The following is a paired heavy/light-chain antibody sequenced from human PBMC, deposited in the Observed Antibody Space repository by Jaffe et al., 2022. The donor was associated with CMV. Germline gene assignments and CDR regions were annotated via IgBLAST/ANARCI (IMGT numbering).Light chain of an antibody. CDR2: DTS. CDR1: QSVSSNY. CDR3: HQYATSPRT. J-gene: IGKJ1*01. V-gene: IGKV3D-20*01. Sequence: EIVLTQSPGTLSLSPGERATLSCGTSQSVSSNYLAWYQQKPGLAPRLLMYDTSTRATGIPDRFSGSGSGTDFTLTINRLEPEDSAVYYCHQYATSPRTFGQGTKVEIK.
Heavy chain of an antibody. CDR2: ISASGATT. J-gene: IGHJ3*02. V-gene: IGHV3-23*04. CDR1: GFTFSRYA. D-gene: IGHD6-19*01. Sequence: EVHLVESGGGLVRPGGSLRLSCAASGFTFSRYAMTWVRQAPGKGLEWVSHISASGATTYYADSVKGRFTISRDKITLYLQMNSLRAEDTAVYYCAKDVRMAVADAVEMWGQGTRVTVSS. CDR3: AKDVRMAVADAVEM.